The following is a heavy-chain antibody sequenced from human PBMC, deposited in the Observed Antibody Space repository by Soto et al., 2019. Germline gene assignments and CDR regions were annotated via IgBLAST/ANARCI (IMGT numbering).Heavy chain of an antibody. CDR2: INHSGST. Sequence: QVQLXXXGAGLLKPSETLSLTCAVYGGSFSGYYWTWIRQPPGTGLEWIGEINHSGSTNYNPSLKSRVTISVDTSTNQFSLKLTSVTAADTAVYYCARDKITGLFDYWGQGTLVTVSS. J-gene: IGHJ4*02. CDR3: ARDKITGLFDY. V-gene: IGHV4-34*01. D-gene: IGHD2-8*02. CDR1: GGSFSGYY.